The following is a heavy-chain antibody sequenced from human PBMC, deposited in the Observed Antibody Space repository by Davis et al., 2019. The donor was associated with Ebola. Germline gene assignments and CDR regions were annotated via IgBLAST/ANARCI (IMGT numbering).Heavy chain of an antibody. CDR3: ARGTLYSGRGSFDH. CDR1: GFTFKNYG. J-gene: IGHJ4*02. CDR2: LWYDGSQT. D-gene: IGHD1-26*01. V-gene: IGHV3-33*01. Sequence: PGGSLRLSCAAFGFTFKNYGMHWVRQAPGKGLERVAVLWYDGSQTYYGDSVKGRFTVSRDNSKNTVFLQMNSLRVEDTAMYYCARGTLYSGRGSFDHWGQGTLVTVSS.